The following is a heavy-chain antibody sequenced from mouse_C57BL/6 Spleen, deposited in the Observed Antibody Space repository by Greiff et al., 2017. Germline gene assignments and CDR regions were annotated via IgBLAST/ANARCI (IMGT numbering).Heavy chain of an antibody. V-gene: IGHV1-54*01. CDR1: GYAFTNYL. D-gene: IGHD2-1*01. J-gene: IGHJ4*01. CDR2: INPGSGGT. CDR3: ARAGNYVDYAMDY. Sequence: QVQLQQSGAELVRPGTSVKVSCKASGYAFTNYLIEWVKQRPGQGLEWIGVINPGSGGTNYNEKFKGKATLTADKSSSTAYMQLSNLTSEDSAVYFCARAGNYVDYAMDYWGQGTSVTVSS.